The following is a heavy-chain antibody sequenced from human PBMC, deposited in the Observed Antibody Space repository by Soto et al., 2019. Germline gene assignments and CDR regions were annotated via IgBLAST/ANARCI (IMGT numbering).Heavy chain of an antibody. CDR2: TRNKANSYTT. V-gene: IGHV3-72*01. CDR1: GFTFSSYA. CDR3: ASGQNAFDI. J-gene: IGHJ3*02. Sequence: GGSLRLSCAASGFTFSSYAMSWVRQAPGKGLEWVGRTRNKANSYTTEYAASVKGRFTISRDDSKNSLYLQMNSLKTEDTAVYYCASGQNAFDIWGQGTMVTVSS.